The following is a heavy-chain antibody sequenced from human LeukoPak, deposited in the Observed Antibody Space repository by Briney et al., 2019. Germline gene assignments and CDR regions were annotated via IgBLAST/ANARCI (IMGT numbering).Heavy chain of an antibody. CDR1: GGTFSSYA. Sequence: GASVKVSCKASGGTFSSYAISWVRQAPGQGLEWMGRIIPILGIANYAQKFQGRVTITADKSTSTAYMELSSLRSEDTAVYYCAREGGYISGTNWFDPWGQGTLVTVSS. D-gene: IGHD1-20*01. CDR2: IIPILGIA. CDR3: AREGGYISGTNWFDP. V-gene: IGHV1-69*04. J-gene: IGHJ5*02.